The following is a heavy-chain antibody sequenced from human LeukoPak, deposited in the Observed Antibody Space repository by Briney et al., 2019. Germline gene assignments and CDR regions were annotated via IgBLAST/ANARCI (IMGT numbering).Heavy chain of an antibody. D-gene: IGHD4-23*01. Sequence: GGSLRLSCVASGFTFSSYSMNWVRQAPGKGLEWVSYISGHSSTIYYADSVKGRFTISRDNAKNSLYLQMNSLRADDTAVYYCARDWNYGGTIDFWGQGTLVAVSS. CDR1: GFTFSSYS. CDR3: ARDWNYGGTIDF. V-gene: IGHV3-48*01. J-gene: IGHJ4*02. CDR2: ISGHSSTI.